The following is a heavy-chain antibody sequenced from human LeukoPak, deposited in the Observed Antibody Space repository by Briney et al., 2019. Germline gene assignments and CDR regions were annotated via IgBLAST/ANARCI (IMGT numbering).Heavy chain of an antibody. CDR3: TTVLENLYCSGGSCYPLGLLDPSAGIDI. J-gene: IGHJ3*02. Sequence: GGSLRLSCAASGFTFSNAWMSWVRQAPGKGLEWVGRIKSKTDGGTTDYAAPVKGRFTISRDDSKNTLYLQMNSLKTEDTAVYYCTTVLENLYCSGGSCYPLGLLDPSAGIDIWGQETMVTVSS. CDR2: IKSKTDGGTT. V-gene: IGHV3-15*01. CDR1: GFTFSNAW. D-gene: IGHD2-15*01.